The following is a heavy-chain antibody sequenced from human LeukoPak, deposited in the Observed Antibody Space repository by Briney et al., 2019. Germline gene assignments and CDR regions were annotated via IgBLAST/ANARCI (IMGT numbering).Heavy chain of an antibody. Sequence: GESLKNSCKGSGYSFTSYWISWVRQMPGKGLGWMGRIERSDSYTNYSPSFQGHVTISADKSISTAYLQWSSLKASDTAMYSCARQGYGDYSDYWGQGTLVTVSS. CDR2: IERSDSYT. CDR1: GYSFTSYW. D-gene: IGHD4-17*01. J-gene: IGHJ4*02. V-gene: IGHV5-10-1*01. CDR3: ARQGYGDYSDY.